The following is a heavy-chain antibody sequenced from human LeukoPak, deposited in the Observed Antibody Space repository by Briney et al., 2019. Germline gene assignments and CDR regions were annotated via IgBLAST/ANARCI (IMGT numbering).Heavy chain of an antibody. V-gene: IGHV1-69*13. J-gene: IGHJ5*02. CDR3: ARVATPRYCSTTSCYWKGRFDP. CDR1: RDTFTNNA. CDR2: TIPIFGTA. D-gene: IGHD2-2*01. Sequence: ASVKVSCKASRDTFTNNAITWVRQAPGQGLEWMGGTIPIFGTAHYAQKFQGRVTITADESTSTAYMELSSLRSEDTAVYYCARVATPRYCSTTSCYWKGRFDPWGQGTLVTVSS.